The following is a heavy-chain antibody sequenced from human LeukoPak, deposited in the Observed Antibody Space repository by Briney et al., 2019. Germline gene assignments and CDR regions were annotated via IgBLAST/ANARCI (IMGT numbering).Heavy chain of an antibody. V-gene: IGHV3-33*06. CDR1: GFTFSSYG. CDR2: ICYDGSNK. Sequence: PGGSLRLSCAASGFTFSSYGMHWVRQAPGKGLEWVAVICYDGSNKYYAHSVKGRFTISRDNSKHSLYLQMNRLRAEDTAVYYCAKDRDGSGSYSTLALDAFDIWGQGTMVTVSS. J-gene: IGHJ3*02. CDR3: AKDRDGSGSYSTLALDAFDI. D-gene: IGHD1-26*01.